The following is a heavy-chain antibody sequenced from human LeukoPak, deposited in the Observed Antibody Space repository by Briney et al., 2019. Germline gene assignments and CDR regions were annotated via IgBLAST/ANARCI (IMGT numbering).Heavy chain of an antibody. V-gene: IGHV2-70*04. D-gene: IGHD6-19*01. CDR1: GFLLSTSGMR. CDR3: ARMPIAVAGQIDY. Sequence: SGPTLVNPTQTLTLTCTFSGFLLSTSGMRVSLIRQPPGKALEWLARIDWDDDKFYSTSLKTRLTISKDTSKNQVVLTMTNMDPVDTATYYCARMPIAVAGQIDYWGQGTLVTVSS. J-gene: IGHJ4*02. CDR2: IDWDDDK.